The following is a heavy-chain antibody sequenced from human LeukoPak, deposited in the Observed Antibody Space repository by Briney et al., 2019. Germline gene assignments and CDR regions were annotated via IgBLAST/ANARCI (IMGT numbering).Heavy chain of an antibody. V-gene: IGHV3-73*01. J-gene: IGHJ4*02. CDR3: TSSGGYSYADLDY. Sequence: GGSLRLSCAASGFTFSGSAMHWVRQASGKGLEWVGRIRSKANSYATAYAASVKGRFTISRDDSKNTAYLQMNSLKTEDTAVYHCTSSGGYSYADLDYWGQGTLVTVSS. CDR2: IRSKANSYAT. D-gene: IGHD5-18*01. CDR1: GFTFSGSA.